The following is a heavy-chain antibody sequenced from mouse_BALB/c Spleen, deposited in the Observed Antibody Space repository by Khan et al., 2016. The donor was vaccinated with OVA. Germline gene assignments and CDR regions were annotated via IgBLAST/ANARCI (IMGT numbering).Heavy chain of an antibody. CDR1: GYSITSDYA. CDR3: ARSRPNSSMTGGFFDY. V-gene: IGHV3-2*02. J-gene: IGHJ2*01. Sequence: EVQLQESGPGLVKPSQSLSLTCTVTGYSITSDYAWNWIRQFPGNKLEWMGYISYSGSTSYNPSLKSRISLTRDTSKNQFFLQLNSVTTEDTAAYYCARSRPNSSMTGGFFDYWGQGTTLTVSS. CDR2: ISYSGST. D-gene: IGHD2-13*01.